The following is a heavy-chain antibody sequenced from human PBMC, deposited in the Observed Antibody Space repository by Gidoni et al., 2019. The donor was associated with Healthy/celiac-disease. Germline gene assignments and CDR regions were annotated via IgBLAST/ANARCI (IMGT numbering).Heavy chain of an antibody. Sequence: QVQLVESGGGVVQPGRSLRLSCAASGFTFSSYGMHWVRQAPGKGLEWVAVIWYDGSNKYYADSVKGRFTISRDNSKNTLYLQMNSLRAEDTAVYYCARSYYYDSSGYYDWGQGTLVTVSS. J-gene: IGHJ4*02. CDR1: GFTFSSYG. CDR3: ARSYYYDSSGYYD. D-gene: IGHD3-22*01. V-gene: IGHV3-33*01. CDR2: IWYDGSNK.